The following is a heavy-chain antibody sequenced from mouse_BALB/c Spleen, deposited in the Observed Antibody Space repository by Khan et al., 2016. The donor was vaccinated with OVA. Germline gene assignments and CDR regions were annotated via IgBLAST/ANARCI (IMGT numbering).Heavy chain of an antibody. CDR1: GFTFSTYG. Sequence: EVQLVESGGDIVKPGGSLKLSCAASGFTFSTYGMSWVRQTPDKRLEWVATVSTGGHYTYYTDTVKGRFTISRDNAKNTLYLQMSSLRSEDTAMFYCSRLAYYYDSEGFAYWGQVTLVTVSA. CDR2: VSTGGHYT. J-gene: IGHJ3*01. D-gene: IGHD1-1*01. CDR3: SRLAYYYDSEGFAY. V-gene: IGHV5-6*01.